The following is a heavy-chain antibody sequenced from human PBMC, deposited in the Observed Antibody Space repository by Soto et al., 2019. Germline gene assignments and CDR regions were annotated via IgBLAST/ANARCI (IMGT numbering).Heavy chain of an antibody. D-gene: IGHD6-13*01. CDR1: GFTFSSYA. CDR2: ISYDGSNK. J-gene: IGHJ4*02. Sequence: QVQLVESGGGVVQPGRSLRLSCAASGFTFSSYAMHWVRQAPGKGLEWVAVISYDGSNKYYADSVKGRFTISRDNSKNAQYLQKNSLRAEDTAVYYCARDPIAAAVYYFDYWGQGTLVTVSS. V-gene: IGHV3-30-3*01. CDR3: ARDPIAAAVYYFDY.